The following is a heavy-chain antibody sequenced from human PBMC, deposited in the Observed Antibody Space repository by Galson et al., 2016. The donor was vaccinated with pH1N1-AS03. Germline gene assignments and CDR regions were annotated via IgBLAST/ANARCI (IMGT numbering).Heavy chain of an antibody. CDR1: GFTVSSNY. D-gene: IGHD3-22*01. V-gene: IGHV3-53*01. Sequence: SLRLSCAASGFTVSSNYMSRVRQAPGRGLEWVSFIYNGGSTLYADSVKGRFTISSDNSKNTMYLQMDSLETEDTAVYYFARNSYEDVDLQGFYFDYWGQGTLVTVAS. CDR2: IYNGGST. J-gene: IGHJ4*02. CDR3: ARNSYEDVDLQGFYFDY.